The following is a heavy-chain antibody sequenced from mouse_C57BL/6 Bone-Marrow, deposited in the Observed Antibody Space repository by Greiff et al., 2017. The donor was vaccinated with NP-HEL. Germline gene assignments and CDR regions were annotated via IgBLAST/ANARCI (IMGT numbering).Heavy chain of an antibody. V-gene: IGHV1-80*01. Sequence: QVQLQQSGAELVKPGASVKISCKASGYAFSSYWMNWVKQRPGKGLEWIGQIYPGDGDTNYNGKFKGKATLTADKSSSTAYMQLSSLTTEDSAVYFCSRYDCSSYYVDYWGQGTTLTVSS. J-gene: IGHJ2*01. CDR2: IYPGDGDT. D-gene: IGHD1-1*01. CDR1: GYAFSSYW. CDR3: SRYDCSSYYVDY.